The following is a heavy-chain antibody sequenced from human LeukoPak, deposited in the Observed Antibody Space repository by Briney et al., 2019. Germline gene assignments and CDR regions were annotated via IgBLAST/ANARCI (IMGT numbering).Heavy chain of an antibody. Sequence: PGGSLRLSCVASGFTFSTFGIHWVRQAPGKGLEWVAIISYDGNNKYYADSVKDRFTISRDNSKNTLYLQMSSLRAEDTAVYYCAKVSKYGSGLFDYWGQGTLVTVSS. CDR2: ISYDGNNK. V-gene: IGHV3-30*18. D-gene: IGHD3-10*01. CDR3: AKVSKYGSGLFDY. CDR1: GFTFSTFG. J-gene: IGHJ4*02.